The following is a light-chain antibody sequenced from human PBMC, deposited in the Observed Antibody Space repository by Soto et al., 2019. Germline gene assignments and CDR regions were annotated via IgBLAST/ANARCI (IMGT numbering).Light chain of an antibody. Sequence: QSVLTQPPSASGTPGQRVTLSCSGSSSNIGSNYVYWYQQLPGTAPKLLIYRNDQRPSGVPDRFSGSKSGTSASLAISGLRSKDEADYYCAAWDDSLSAHWVFGGGTKLTVL. CDR2: RND. CDR1: SSNIGSNY. J-gene: IGLJ3*02. CDR3: AAWDDSLSAHWV. V-gene: IGLV1-47*01.